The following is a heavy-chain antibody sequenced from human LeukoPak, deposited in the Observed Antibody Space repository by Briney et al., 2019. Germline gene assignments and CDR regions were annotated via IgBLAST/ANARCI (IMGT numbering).Heavy chain of an antibody. CDR1: GGSISSYY. D-gene: IGHD6-13*01. CDR2: IYYSGST. Sequence: SETLSLTCTVSGGSISSYYWSWIRQLPGKGLEWIGYIYYSGSTNYNPSLKSRVTISVDTSKNQFSLKLSSVTAADTAVYYCAGSKGYSSSWFLNRASVIFDYWGQGTLVTVSS. J-gene: IGHJ4*02. CDR3: AGSKGYSSSWFLNRASVIFDY. V-gene: IGHV4-59*01.